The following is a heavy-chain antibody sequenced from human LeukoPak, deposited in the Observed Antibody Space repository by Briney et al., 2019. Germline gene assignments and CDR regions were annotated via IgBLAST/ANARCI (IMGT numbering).Heavy chain of an antibody. CDR2: IKSEKDGGTP. CDR3: TTDGVAISHTFDN. V-gene: IGHV3-15*01. D-gene: IGHD2-8*01. CDR1: GFTFSNAW. Sequence: PGGSLRLSCAVSGFTFSNAWMSWVRLAPGKGLECVGRIKSEKDGGTPDYAAPVQGRFTISRDDSRNTLYLQMNSLKIEDTAVYYCTTDGVAISHTFDNWGQGTLVTVSS. J-gene: IGHJ4*02.